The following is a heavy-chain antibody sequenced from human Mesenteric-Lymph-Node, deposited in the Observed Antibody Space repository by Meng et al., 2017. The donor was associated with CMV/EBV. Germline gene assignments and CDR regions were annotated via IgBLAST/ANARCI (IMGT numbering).Heavy chain of an antibody. J-gene: IGHJ5*02. V-gene: IGHV4-59*01. CDR2: IYYSGST. Sequence: SETLSLTCTISGDSISTYYWNWVRQPPGKGLEWIGYIYYSGSTKYDPSLKSRVTISLDTSRNLFSLKLSSVTAADTAVYYCARGDPNWFDPWGQGTLVTVSS. CDR1: GDSISTYY. CDR3: ARGDPNWFDP.